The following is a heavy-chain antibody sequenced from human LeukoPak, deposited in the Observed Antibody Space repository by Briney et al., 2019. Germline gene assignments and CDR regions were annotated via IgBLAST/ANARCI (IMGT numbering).Heavy chain of an antibody. V-gene: IGHV1-2*02. Sequence: ASVKVSCKASGYTFTGYYMHWVRQAPGQGLEWMGWINPNSGGTNYAQKFQGRVTMTRDTSISTAYMELSRLRSDDTAVYYCARDELWFGEHYSMDVWGQGTTVTVSS. CDR3: ARDELWFGEHYSMDV. J-gene: IGHJ6*02. CDR2: INPNSGGT. CDR1: GYTFTGYY. D-gene: IGHD3-10*01.